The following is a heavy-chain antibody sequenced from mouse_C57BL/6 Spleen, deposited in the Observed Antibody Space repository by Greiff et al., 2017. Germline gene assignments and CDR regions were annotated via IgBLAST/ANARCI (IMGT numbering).Heavy chain of an antibody. CDR2: IYPGDGDT. CDR3: ARRGYSNPFAY. Sequence: VQLQQSGPELAKPGASVQISCKASGYAFSSSWMNWVKQRPGKGLEWIGRIYPGDGDTNYNGKFKGKATLTSDKSSRTADMQLSSLTSEDSAVYCGARRGYSNPFAYWGQGTLVTVSA. D-gene: IGHD2-5*01. V-gene: IGHV1-82*01. CDR1: GYAFSSSW. J-gene: IGHJ3*01.